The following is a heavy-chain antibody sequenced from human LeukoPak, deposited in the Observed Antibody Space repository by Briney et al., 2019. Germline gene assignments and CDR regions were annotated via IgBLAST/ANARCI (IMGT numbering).Heavy chain of an antibody. J-gene: IGHJ6*04. CDR1: GFTFSSYW. V-gene: IGHV3-7*01. Sequence: GGSLRLSCVASGFTFSSYWMSWVRQAPGKGLEWVANINQDGGEKYAVDSAKGRFTISRDNAKNSLYLQMNSLRAEDTAVYYCAELGITMIGGVWGKGTTVTISS. D-gene: IGHD3-10*02. CDR2: INQDGGEK. CDR3: AELGITMIGGV.